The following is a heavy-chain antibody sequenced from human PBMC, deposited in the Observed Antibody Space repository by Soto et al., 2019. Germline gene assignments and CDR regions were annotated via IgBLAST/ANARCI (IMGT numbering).Heavy chain of an antibody. CDR2: ISGSGGST. CDR1: GFTFSSYA. CDR3: AKGLSDYIWGSYRPTGWYFDL. Sequence: EVQLLESGGGLVQPGGSLRLSCAASGFTFSSYAMSWVRQAPGKGLEWVSAISGSGGSTYYADSVKGRFTISRDNSKNTLYLQMNSLRAEDTAVYYCAKGLSDYIWGSYRPTGWYFDLWGRGTLVTVSS. D-gene: IGHD3-16*02. V-gene: IGHV3-23*01. J-gene: IGHJ2*01.